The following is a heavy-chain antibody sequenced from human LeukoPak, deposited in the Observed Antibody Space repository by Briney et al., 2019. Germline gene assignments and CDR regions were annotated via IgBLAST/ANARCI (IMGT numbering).Heavy chain of an antibody. CDR2: IKQDGSEK. CDR1: GFTFSSYA. D-gene: IGHD3-22*01. V-gene: IGHV3-7*01. J-gene: IGHJ4*02. Sequence: GGSLRLSCAASGFTFSSYAMHWVRLTPGKGLEWVANIKQDGSEKNYVDSVKGRFTISRDNAKNSLYLQMNSLRVEDRAVYYCARDASAGYDSASRIHLDCWGQGTLITVSS. CDR3: ARDASAGYDSASRIHLDC.